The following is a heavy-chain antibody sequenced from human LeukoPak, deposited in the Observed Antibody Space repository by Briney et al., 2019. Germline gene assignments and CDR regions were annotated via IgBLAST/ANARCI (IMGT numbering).Heavy chain of an antibody. CDR3: ARVGLYYDGSGRDWYFDL. J-gene: IGHJ2*01. V-gene: IGHV1-18*01. Sequence: ASVKVSCKASGYTFTSYGISWVRQAPGQGLEWMGWISAYNGNTNYAQKLQGRVTMTTDTSTSTAYMELRSLRSDDTAVYYCARVGLYYDGSGRDWYFDLWGRGTLVTVSS. D-gene: IGHD3-22*01. CDR2: ISAYNGNT. CDR1: GYTFTSYG.